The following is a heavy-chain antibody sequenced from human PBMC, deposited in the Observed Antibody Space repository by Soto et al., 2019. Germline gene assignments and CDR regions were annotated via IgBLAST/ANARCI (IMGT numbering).Heavy chain of an antibody. Sequence: QVKLVESGGGVVQPGRSLRLSCSASGFRFSSFGMHWVRQGPGKGLEWVAVISSEGKNKFYADSVKGRFTISRDNSKNALFLQIGSLRADDTAAYYCAEDFYNVMISSWFDPWGQGTLVTVSS. V-gene: IGHV3-30*18. CDR2: ISSEGKNK. J-gene: IGHJ5*02. CDR3: AEDFYNVMISSWFDP. CDR1: GFRFSSFG. D-gene: IGHD3-16*01.